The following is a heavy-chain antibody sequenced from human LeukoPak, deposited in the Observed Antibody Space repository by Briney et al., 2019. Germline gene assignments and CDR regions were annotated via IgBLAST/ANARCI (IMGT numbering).Heavy chain of an antibody. Sequence: GGSLRLSCAASGFIVSSNYMSWVRQAPGKGLEWVSIIYSGGSTYYADSVKGRFTISRDKSKNTLYLQMNSLRPEDTAVYYCASPWQTNALDIWGQGTMVTVSS. CDR3: ASPWQTNALDI. CDR1: GFIVSSNY. CDR2: IYSGGST. D-gene: IGHD1-7*01. J-gene: IGHJ3*02. V-gene: IGHV3-53*01.